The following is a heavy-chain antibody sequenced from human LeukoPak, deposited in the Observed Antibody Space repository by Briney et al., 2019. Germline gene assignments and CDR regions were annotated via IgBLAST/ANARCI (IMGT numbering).Heavy chain of an antibody. V-gene: IGHV3-66*01. CDR1: GFTVSSNY. Sequence: GGSLRLSCTASGFTVSSNYMTWVRQAPGKGLEWVSVLYSGGSTNYADSVKGRFTISRDNSKNTLYLQMNSLRAEDTAVYYRARDAGSGSDDYWGQGTLVTVSS. D-gene: IGHD3-10*01. J-gene: IGHJ4*02. CDR2: LYSGGST. CDR3: ARDAGSGSDDY.